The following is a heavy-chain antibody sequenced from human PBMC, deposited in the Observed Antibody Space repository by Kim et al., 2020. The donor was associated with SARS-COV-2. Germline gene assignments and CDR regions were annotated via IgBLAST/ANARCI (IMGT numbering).Heavy chain of an antibody. J-gene: IGHJ1*01. CDR3: ARDPHSASITMIVEGDRGTFQH. D-gene: IGHD3-22*01. V-gene: IGHV3-11*01. Sequence: GGSLRLSCAASGFTFSDYYMSWIRQAPGKGLEWVSYISSSGSTIYYADSVKGRFTISRDNAKNSLYQQMNSLRAEDTAVYYCARDPHSASITMIVEGDRGTFQHWGQGTLVTVSS. CDR1: GFTFSDYY. CDR2: ISSSGSTI.